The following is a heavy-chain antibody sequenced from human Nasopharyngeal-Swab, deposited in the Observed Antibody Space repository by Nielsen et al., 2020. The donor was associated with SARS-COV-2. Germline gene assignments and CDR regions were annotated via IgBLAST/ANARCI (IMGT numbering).Heavy chain of an antibody. Sequence: GSLRLSCAASGFTFSSYSMNWVRQAPGKGLEWVSSISSSSSYIYYADSVKGRFTISRDYAKNSLYLQMNSLRAEDTAVYYCARDGDYSGWELTDYWGQGTLVTVSS. CDR1: GFTFSSYS. J-gene: IGHJ4*02. CDR3: ARDGDYSGWELTDY. V-gene: IGHV3-21*01. CDR2: ISSSSSYI. D-gene: IGHD1-26*01.